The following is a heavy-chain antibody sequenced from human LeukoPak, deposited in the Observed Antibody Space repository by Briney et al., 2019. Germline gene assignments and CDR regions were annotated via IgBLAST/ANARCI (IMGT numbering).Heavy chain of an antibody. Sequence: GGSLRLSCAGSGFTFSNAWMSWVRQAPGKGLEWIGRIRSIADGGTTDYGAPVKGRFTISRDDSKNTLFLQMNSLKTEDTALYYCSLGSVDLDYWGQETLVTVSS. CDR1: GFTFSNAW. J-gene: IGHJ4*02. CDR3: SLGSVDLDY. V-gene: IGHV3-15*01. CDR2: IRSIADGGTT.